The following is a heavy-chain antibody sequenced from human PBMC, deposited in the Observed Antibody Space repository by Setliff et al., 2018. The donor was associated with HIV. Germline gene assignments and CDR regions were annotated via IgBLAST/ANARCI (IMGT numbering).Heavy chain of an antibody. CDR1: GFPLSNYA. J-gene: IGHJ4*02. V-gene: IGHV3-23*01. D-gene: IGHD6-13*01. CDR2: ISSGGGT. Sequence: PGGSLRLSCAASGFPLSNYAMSWVRRAPGKGLEWVSAISSGGGTYYADFVKGRFTISRDNSKNTLYLQMNSLRAEDTAVYYCAKAPLTIVATGGEDCWGQGTLVTV. CDR3: AKAPLTIVATGGEDC.